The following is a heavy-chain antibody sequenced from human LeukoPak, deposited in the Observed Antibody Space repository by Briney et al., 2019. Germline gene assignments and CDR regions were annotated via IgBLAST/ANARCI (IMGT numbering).Heavy chain of an antibody. CDR3: ARDVSRMDV. Sequence: SQTLSLTCTVSGGSISSGGYYWSWIRQPPGKGLEWIGYIYHSGSTYYNPSLKSRVTISVARSNTQFSLKLSSVTAADTAVYYCARDVSRMDVWGKGTTVTVSS. J-gene: IGHJ6*03. V-gene: IGHV4-30-2*01. CDR1: GGSISSGGYY. CDR2: IYHSGST.